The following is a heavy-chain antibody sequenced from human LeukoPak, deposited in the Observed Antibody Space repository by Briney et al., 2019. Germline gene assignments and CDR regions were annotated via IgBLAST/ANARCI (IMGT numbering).Heavy chain of an antibody. Sequence: GGSLRLSCAASGFSFSDYQMSWIRQAPGKGLEWVSYISSSGSTIYYADSVKGRFTISRDNAKNSLYLQMNSLRAEDTAVYYCASPNPVAGPMDYWGQGTLVTVSS. J-gene: IGHJ4*02. CDR1: GFSFSDYQ. D-gene: IGHD6-19*01. CDR3: ASPNPVAGPMDY. CDR2: ISSSGSTI. V-gene: IGHV3-11*01.